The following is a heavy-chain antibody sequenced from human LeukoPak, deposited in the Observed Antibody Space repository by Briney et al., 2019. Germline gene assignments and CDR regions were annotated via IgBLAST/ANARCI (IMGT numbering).Heavy chain of an antibody. J-gene: IGHJ6*03. CDR1: GGTFSSYA. CDR2: IIPIFGTA. CDR3: ARDGYPKSYYYYYMDV. Sequence: ASVKVSCKASGGTFSSYAISWVRQAPGQGLEWMGGIIPIFGTANYAQKFQGRVTITADKSTSTAYMELSSLRSEDTAVYYCARDGYPKSYYYYYMDVWGKGTTVTVSS. V-gene: IGHV1-69*06. D-gene: IGHD5-12*01.